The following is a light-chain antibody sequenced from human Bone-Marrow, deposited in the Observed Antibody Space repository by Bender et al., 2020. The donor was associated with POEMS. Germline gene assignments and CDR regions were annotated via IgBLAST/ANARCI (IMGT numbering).Light chain of an antibody. CDR3: SAYRGSSTSYV. CDR2: DDS. Sequence: SYVLTQPPSVSVAPGKTARIPCGGNKIGSKSVHWYQQKAGQAPVLVVYDDSDRPSGIPERFSGSKSGTSASLAISGLRSEDEADYYCSAYRGSSTSYVFGTGTEVTVL. V-gene: IGLV3-21*03. J-gene: IGLJ1*01. CDR1: KIGSKS.